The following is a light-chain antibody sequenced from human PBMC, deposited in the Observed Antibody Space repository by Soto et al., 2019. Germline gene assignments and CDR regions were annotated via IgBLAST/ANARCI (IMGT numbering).Light chain of an antibody. CDR2: AAS. V-gene: IGKV1-39*01. J-gene: IGKJ1*01. CDR1: QSISHY. Sequence: DIQMTQSPSSLSASVGDRVTFTCRASQSISHYLNWYQQRPGRAPKLLIYAASTLQSGVPSRFSGSGSGTVFTPTISGLQAKDLVHSSGQHSYNFPWTFGQGTKVEIK. CDR3: QHSYNFPWT.